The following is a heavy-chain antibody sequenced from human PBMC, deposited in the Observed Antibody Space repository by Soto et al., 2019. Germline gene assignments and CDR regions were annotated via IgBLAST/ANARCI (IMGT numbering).Heavy chain of an antibody. V-gene: IGHV4-59*01. CDR1: GGSISSYY. J-gene: IGHJ6*02. CDR3: ARYKSNYYFVMYV. CDR2: IYYSGIT. D-gene: IGHD1-20*01. Sequence: SATLSLTCTVSGGSISSYYWSWIRQPPGKGLEWIGYIYYSGITNYNPSLKSRVTISVDTSKNQFSLKLSSVTAADTAVYYCARYKSNYYFVMYVWGQGTTVTVSS.